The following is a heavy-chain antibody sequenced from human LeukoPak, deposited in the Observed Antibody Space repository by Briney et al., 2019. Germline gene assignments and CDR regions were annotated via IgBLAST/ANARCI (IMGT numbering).Heavy chain of an antibody. CDR2: MNPNSGNT. V-gene: IGHV1-8*01. D-gene: IGHD4-17*01. J-gene: IGHJ6*02. CDR3: ARWGGDYDQYYYYYYGMDV. CDR1: GYTFTSYD. Sequence: ASVKVSCKSSGYTFTSYDINWARQATGQGLAWMGWMNPNSGNTGYAQKFQGRVTMTRNTSISTAYMELSSLRSEHKAEYYCARWGGDYDQYYYYYYGMDVWGQGTTVTVSS.